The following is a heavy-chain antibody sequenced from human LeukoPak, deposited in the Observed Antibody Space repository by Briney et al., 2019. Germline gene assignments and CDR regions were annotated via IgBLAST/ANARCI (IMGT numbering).Heavy chain of an antibody. V-gene: IGHV3-21*01. CDR1: GFTFSSYS. D-gene: IGHD2-2*01. Sequence: NPGGSLRLSCAASGFTFSSYSINWVRQAPGKGLEWVSSISTSSSYIFYADSLKGRFTVSRDNAKNSLYLQMNSLRTVDTAVYYCARDGHCSSTSCYSPYYGMDVWGQGTTVTVSS. CDR2: ISTSSSYI. J-gene: IGHJ6*02. CDR3: ARDGHCSSTSCYSPYYGMDV.